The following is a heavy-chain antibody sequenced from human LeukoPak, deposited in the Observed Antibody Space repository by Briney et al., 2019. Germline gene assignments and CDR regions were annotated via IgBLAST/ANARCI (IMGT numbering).Heavy chain of an antibody. J-gene: IGHJ4*02. CDR1: GFTFSDYY. CDR2: ISSSGSTI. D-gene: IGHD6-6*01. V-gene: IGHV3-11*01. Sequence: GGSLRLSCAASGFTFSDYYMSWIRQAPGRGLEWVSYISSSGSTIYYADSVKGRFAISRDNAKNSLYLQMNSLRAEDTAVYYCAREPADSSSFRTSDYWGQGTLVTVSS. CDR3: AREPADSSSFRTSDY.